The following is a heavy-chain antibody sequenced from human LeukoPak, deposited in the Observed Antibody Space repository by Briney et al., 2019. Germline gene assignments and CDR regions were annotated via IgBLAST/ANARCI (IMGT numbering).Heavy chain of an antibody. D-gene: IGHD3-16*01. CDR2: IYYSGST. CDR1: GGSISSGDYY. CDR3: ARGLRGRSGYYFDS. J-gene: IGHJ4*02. V-gene: IGHV4-30-4*01. Sequence: SQTLSLTCTVSGGSISSGDYYWNWIRQPPGKGLEWIGYIYYSGSTYYNPSLKSRVTISVDASKTQFSLRLSSVTAADTAVYYCARGLRGRSGYYFDSWGQGTLVTVSS.